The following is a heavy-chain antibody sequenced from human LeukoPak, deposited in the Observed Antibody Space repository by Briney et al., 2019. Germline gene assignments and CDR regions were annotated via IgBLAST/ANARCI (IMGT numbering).Heavy chain of an antibody. CDR1: GDSINSYY. Sequence: SSETLSLTCTVSGDSINSYYWSWIRQPPEKGLEWIGDIYYSGTTSYNPSLKGRVTISVDTSKTQFSLKMNSVTAADTAVYYCARLQRITMAGPEYWYFDLWGRGTLVTVSS. J-gene: IGHJ2*01. D-gene: IGHD3-10*01. CDR3: ARLQRITMAGPEYWYFDL. V-gene: IGHV4-59*01. CDR2: IYYSGTT.